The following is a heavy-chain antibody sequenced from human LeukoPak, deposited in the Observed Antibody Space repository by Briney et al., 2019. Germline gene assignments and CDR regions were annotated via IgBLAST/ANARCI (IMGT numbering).Heavy chain of an antibody. Sequence: GGSLRLSCPASGFSFSGHWMHWARQLPGKGLVWVSRISPTGSTTSYADSVKGRFTVSRDNAKNTLYLQVNNLRAEDTAVYYCARGPNSNWSGLDFWGQGTLLTVSS. CDR1: GFSFSGHW. CDR2: ISPTGSTT. V-gene: IGHV3-74*01. CDR3: ARGPNSNWSGLDF. D-gene: IGHD6-6*01. J-gene: IGHJ4*02.